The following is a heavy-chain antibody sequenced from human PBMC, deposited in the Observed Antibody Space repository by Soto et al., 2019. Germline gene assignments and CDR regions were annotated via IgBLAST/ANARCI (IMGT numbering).Heavy chain of an antibody. Sequence: QVQLVEAGGGVVQPGRSLRLSCAASGFTFSTYAVHWVRQAPGKGLEWVSVISNDESKKYYADSVKGRFTISRDNSNNTVYLQMTSLRADDTAVYYCARSIAVAGLDYWGPGTLVTVSS. CDR3: ARSIAVAGLDY. CDR1: GFTFSTYA. CDR2: ISNDESKK. V-gene: IGHV3-30-3*01. J-gene: IGHJ4*02. D-gene: IGHD6-19*01.